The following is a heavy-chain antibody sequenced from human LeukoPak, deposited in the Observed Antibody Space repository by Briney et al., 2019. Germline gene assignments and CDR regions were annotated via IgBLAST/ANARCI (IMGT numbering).Heavy chain of an antibody. Sequence: PGGSLRLSCAASGFTFSNFLMTWVRQAPGKGLEWVANVKQDGSEKSCVDSVKGRFTISRDNAKNSLYLQMNSLRVEDTAVYYCARGRGDSSSWYFDYWGQGTLVTVSS. D-gene: IGHD6-13*01. CDR2: VKQDGSEK. J-gene: IGHJ4*02. CDR3: ARGRGDSSSWYFDY. CDR1: GFTFSNFL. V-gene: IGHV3-7*01.